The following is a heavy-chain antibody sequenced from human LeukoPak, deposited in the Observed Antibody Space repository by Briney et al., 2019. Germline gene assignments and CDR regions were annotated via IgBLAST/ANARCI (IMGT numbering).Heavy chain of an antibody. J-gene: IGHJ4*02. CDR1: GFTFSNYW. V-gene: IGHV3-7*04. D-gene: IGHD6-13*01. CDR2: IKEAGSEK. Sequence: PGGSLRLSCAASGFTFSNYWMSWVCQAPGKGLEFMANIKEAGSEKYYVDSVKGRFTISRDNDKNLVHLQMNSLRAEDTAVYYCARGGGMRSWYDFDYWGQGTLVTVSS. CDR3: ARGGGMRSWYDFDY.